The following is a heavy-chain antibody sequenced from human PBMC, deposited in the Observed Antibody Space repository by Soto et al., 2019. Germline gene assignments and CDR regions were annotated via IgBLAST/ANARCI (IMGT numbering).Heavy chain of an antibody. D-gene: IGHD7-27*01. CDR1: GGSFSGYY. Sequence: SETLSLTCAVYGGSFSGYYWSWIRQPPGKGLEWIGEINHSGSTNYNPSLKSRVTISVDTSKNQFSLKLSSVTAADTAVYYCARRWGSYFDYWGQGTPVTVSS. J-gene: IGHJ4*02. V-gene: IGHV4-34*01. CDR2: INHSGST. CDR3: ARRWGSYFDY.